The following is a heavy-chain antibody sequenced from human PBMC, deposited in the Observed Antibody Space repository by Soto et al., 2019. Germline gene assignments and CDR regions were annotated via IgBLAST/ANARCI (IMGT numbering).Heavy chain of an antibody. D-gene: IGHD1-26*01. CDR2: IIPIFGTA. V-gene: IGHV1-69*06. CDR1: GGTFSSYA. J-gene: IGHJ4*02. Sequence: SVKVFCKASGGTFSSYAISWVRQAPGQGLEWMGGIIPIFGTANYAQKFQGRVTITADKSTSTAYMELSSLRSEDTAVYYCARGLGSYPYYFDYWGQGTLVTVSS. CDR3: ARGLGSYPYYFDY.